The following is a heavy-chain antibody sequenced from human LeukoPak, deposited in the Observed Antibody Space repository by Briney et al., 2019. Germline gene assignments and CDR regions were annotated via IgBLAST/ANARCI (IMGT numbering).Heavy chain of an antibody. V-gene: IGHV3-74*01. CDR3: VRDGDDYNFDH. Sequence: GGSLRLSCAASGFSFSSCWMHWVRQAPGKGLVWVSRVNSEGGYRNYADSVKGRFTISRDNAKNTLYLEMHSLRAEDTAVHYCVRDGDDYNFDHWGQGSLVTVSS. D-gene: IGHD5-24*01. CDR1: GFSFSSCW. CDR2: VNSEGGYR. J-gene: IGHJ5*02.